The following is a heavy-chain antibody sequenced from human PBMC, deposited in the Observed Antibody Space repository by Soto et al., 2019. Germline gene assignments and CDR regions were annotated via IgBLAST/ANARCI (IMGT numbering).Heavy chain of an antibody. CDR1: GYTFSTYG. J-gene: IGHJ3*01. Sequence: GASVKVSCKASGYTFSTYGITWVRQAPGQGLDWMGWINPLKGDTNSEARLQDRVTMTTDTSSRTAYMELRSLRSDDTAVYYCARVKVPAAILGAFDLWGQGTLVTVSS. D-gene: IGHD2-2*01. CDR2: INPLKGDT. V-gene: IGHV1-18*01. CDR3: ARVKVPAAILGAFDL.